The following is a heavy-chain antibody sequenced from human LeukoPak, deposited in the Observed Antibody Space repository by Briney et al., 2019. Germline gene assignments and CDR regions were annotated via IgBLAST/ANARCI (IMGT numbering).Heavy chain of an antibody. Sequence: GGSLRLFCTASGFTFSSYSMNWVRQAPGKGLEWVSSISSSSSYIYYADSVKGRFTISRDNAKNSLSLRMYSLRAEDTAVYYCASGERLSWAQGTLVTVSS. CDR2: ISSSSSYI. CDR3: ASGERLS. D-gene: IGHD4-17*01. J-gene: IGHJ4*02. V-gene: IGHV3-21*01. CDR1: GFTFSSYS.